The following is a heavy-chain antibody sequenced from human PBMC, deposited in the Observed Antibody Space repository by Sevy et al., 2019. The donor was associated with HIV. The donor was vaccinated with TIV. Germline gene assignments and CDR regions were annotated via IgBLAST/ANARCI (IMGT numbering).Heavy chain of an antibody. V-gene: IGHV3-30*04. Sequence: GGSLRLSCAASGFTFSSNAMHWVRQAPGKGLECVAVISHDGRNKYYADSVKGRFTISRDNSKNTLYLQMNSLRAEDTAVYYCARDPRTTVTIRGYFDYWGQGTLVTVSS. CDR2: ISHDGRNK. D-gene: IGHD4-17*01. J-gene: IGHJ4*02. CDR3: ARDPRTTVTIRGYFDY. CDR1: GFTFSSNA.